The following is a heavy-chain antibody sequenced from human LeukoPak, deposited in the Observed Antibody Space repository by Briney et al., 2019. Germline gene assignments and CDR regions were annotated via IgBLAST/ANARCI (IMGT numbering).Heavy chain of an antibody. J-gene: IGHJ4*02. CDR1: GFTFSIYG. D-gene: IGHD3-9*01. CDR2: ISSSGDST. Sequence: GGSLRLSCAASGFTFSIYGMSWVRQAPGKGLEWVSAISSSGDSTYYGDSVKGRFTISRDNSKNTLYLQMNSLRAEDTAVYYCAKDRRSSRYFDYWGQGTLATVSS. V-gene: IGHV3-23*01. CDR3: AKDRRSSRYFDY.